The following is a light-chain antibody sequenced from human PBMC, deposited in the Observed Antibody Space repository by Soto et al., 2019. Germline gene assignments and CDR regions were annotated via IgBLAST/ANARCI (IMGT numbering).Light chain of an antibody. Sequence: EIVLTQSPGTLSLSPGERATLSCRASQSVSSSYLAWYQQKSGQAPRLLIYGASRRATGIPDRFSGSGSGTDFTLTISRLEPEDFAVYYCQQYGSPWTFGQGTKLEIK. CDR1: QSVSSSY. J-gene: IGKJ2*02. CDR2: GAS. V-gene: IGKV3-20*01. CDR3: QQYGSPWT.